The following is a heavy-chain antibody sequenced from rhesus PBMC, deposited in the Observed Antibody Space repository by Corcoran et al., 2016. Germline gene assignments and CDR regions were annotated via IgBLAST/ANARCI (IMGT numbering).Heavy chain of an antibody. V-gene: IGHV4-122*02. D-gene: IGHD6-31*01. CDR3: ARDRIAAAESDY. CDR1: GGSISSGYYY. J-gene: IGHJ4*01. CDR2: ITYRGST. Sequence: QVQLQESGPGLVKPSETLSLTCAVSGGSISSGYYYWSWIRQPPGRGLEWMGYITYRGSTSYKPDLKSPVTIARATSKNQSALKLSSVTAADPAVYYCARDRIAAAESDYWGQGVLVTVSS.